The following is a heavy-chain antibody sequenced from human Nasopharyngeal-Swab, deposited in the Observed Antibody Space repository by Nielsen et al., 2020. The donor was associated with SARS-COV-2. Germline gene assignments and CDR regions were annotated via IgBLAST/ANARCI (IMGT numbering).Heavy chain of an antibody. CDR3: AREVGYSGSYFDC. V-gene: IGHV1-69*04. D-gene: IGHD1-26*01. Sequence: SVKVSCKASGGTFSSYGISWVRQAPGQGLEWMGRIIPILGITNYPQKFQGRVTITADKSTGTAYMELSSLRSEDTAVYYCAREVGYSGSYFDCWGQGTLVTVSS. J-gene: IGHJ4*02. CDR1: GGTFSSYG. CDR2: IIPILGIT.